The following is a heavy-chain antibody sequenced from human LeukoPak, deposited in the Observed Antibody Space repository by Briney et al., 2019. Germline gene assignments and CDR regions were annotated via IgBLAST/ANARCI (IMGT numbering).Heavy chain of an antibody. CDR1: GFTFSSYW. D-gene: IGHD6-13*01. V-gene: IGHV3-7*01. CDR3: AREVGSSWYRYYYYYYMDV. Sequence: GGSLRLSCAASGFTFSSYWMSWVRQAPGKGLEWVANIKQDGSEKYYVDSVKGRFTISRDNAKNSLYLQMNSLRAEDTAVYYCAREVGSSWYRYYYYYYMDVWGKGTTVTVSS. CDR2: IKQDGSEK. J-gene: IGHJ6*03.